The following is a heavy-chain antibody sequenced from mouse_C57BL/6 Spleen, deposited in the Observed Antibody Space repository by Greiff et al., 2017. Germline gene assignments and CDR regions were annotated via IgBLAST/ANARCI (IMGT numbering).Heavy chain of an antibody. CDR2: INPNNGGT. Sequence: VQLQQSGPELVKPGASVKMSCKASGYTFTDYNMHWVKQSHGKSLEWIGYINPNNGGTSYNQKFKGKATLTVNKYSSPSYMELRSLTSEDSAVYYCARVAYNGYQFAYWGQGTLVTVSA. CDR3: ARVAYNGYQFAY. CDR1: GYTFTDYN. V-gene: IGHV1-22*01. D-gene: IGHD6-5*01. J-gene: IGHJ3*01.